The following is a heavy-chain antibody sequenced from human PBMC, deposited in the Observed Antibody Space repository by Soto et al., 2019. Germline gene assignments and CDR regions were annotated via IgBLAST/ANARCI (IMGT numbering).Heavy chain of an antibody. CDR1: GGSFSGYY. D-gene: IGHD1-26*01. CDR2: INHSGST. J-gene: IGHJ4*02. Sequence: QVQLQQWGAGLLKPSETLSLTCAVYGGSFSGYYWSWIRQPPGKGLEWIGEINHSGSTNYNPSLRGRVTISVDTSKNQFSLKLSSVTAADTAVYYCARGLAVVGATSPLFDYWGQGTLVTVSS. CDR3: ARGLAVVGATSPLFDY. V-gene: IGHV4-34*01.